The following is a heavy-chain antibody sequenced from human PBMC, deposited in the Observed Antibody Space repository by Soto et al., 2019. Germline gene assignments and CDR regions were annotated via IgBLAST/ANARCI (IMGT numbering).Heavy chain of an antibody. D-gene: IGHD3-3*01. CDR1: GYTLTELS. J-gene: IGHJ6*02. Sequence: GASVKVSCKVSGYTLTELSMHWVRQAPGKGLEWMGSFDPEDGETIYAQKFQGRVTVTEDTSTDTAYMELSSLRSEDTAVYYCASVRFLEWLDPNYGMDVWGQGTTVTVSS. CDR3: ASVRFLEWLDPNYGMDV. V-gene: IGHV1-24*01. CDR2: FDPEDGET.